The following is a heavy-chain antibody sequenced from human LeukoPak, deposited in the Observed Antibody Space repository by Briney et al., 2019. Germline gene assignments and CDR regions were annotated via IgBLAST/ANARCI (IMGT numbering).Heavy chain of an antibody. CDR3: ARERRGYSYGFYYYYGMDV. Sequence: SETLSLTCTVSGGSISSYYWSWIRQPPGKGLEWIGYIYYSGSTNYNPSLKSRVTISVDTSKNQFSLKLSSVTAADTAVYYCARERRGYSYGFYYYYGMDVWGQGTTVTVSS. J-gene: IGHJ6*02. V-gene: IGHV4-59*01. D-gene: IGHD5-18*01. CDR2: IYYSGST. CDR1: GGSISSYY.